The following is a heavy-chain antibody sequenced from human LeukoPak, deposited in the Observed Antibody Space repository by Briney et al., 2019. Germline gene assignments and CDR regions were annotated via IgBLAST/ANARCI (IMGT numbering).Heavy chain of an antibody. CDR2: INPNGGGT. CDR1: GYTFTGYY. J-gene: IGHJ4*02. D-gene: IGHD4-23*01. V-gene: IGHV1-2*06. CDR3: ASYGGNSPFDY. Sequence: ASVKVSCKASGYTFTGYYMHWVRQAPGQGLEWMGRINPNGGGTNYAQKFQGRVTMTRDTSISTAYMELSRLRSDDTAAYYCASYGGNSPFDYWGQGTLVTVSS.